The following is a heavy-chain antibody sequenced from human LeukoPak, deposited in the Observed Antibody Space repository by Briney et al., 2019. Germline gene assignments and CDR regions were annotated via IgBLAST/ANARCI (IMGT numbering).Heavy chain of an antibody. J-gene: IGHJ5*02. CDR1: GYTFTSYG. D-gene: IGHD3-22*01. Sequence: ASVKVSCKASGYTFTSYGINWVRQAPGQGLAWVGWIRDYNWNTKIAQKLQGGATTTTDASTSTAYMELRSLRSDDTAVYYGARSLGIYDTSGFHNWFDPWGQGTLVTVSS. V-gene: IGHV1-18*01. CDR2: IRDYNWNT. CDR3: ARSLGIYDTSGFHNWFDP.